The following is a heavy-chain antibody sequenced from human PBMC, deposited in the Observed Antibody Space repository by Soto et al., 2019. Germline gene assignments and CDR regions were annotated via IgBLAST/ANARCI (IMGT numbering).Heavy chain of an antibody. CDR2: IYWDDDK. J-gene: IGHJ4*02. Sequence: QITLKESGPTLVKPTQTLTLTCTFSGFSLSTSAEGVGWIRQPPGKALEWLALIYWDDDKRYSPSLKNRLTITKDTSKNQVVLTMTNMDPVDTASYFCVHRSSYGSGIYFDSWGLGTLVTVSS. D-gene: IGHD3-10*01. CDR3: VHRSSYGSGIYFDS. V-gene: IGHV2-5*02. CDR1: GFSLSTSAEG.